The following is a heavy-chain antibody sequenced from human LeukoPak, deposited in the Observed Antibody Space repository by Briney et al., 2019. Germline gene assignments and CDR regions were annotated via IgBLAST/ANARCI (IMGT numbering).Heavy chain of an antibody. D-gene: IGHD4-17*01. J-gene: IGHJ3*02. CDR1: GGSFSGYY. CDR2: INHSGST. V-gene: IGHV4-34*01. CDR3: ARTATVTIAFDI. Sequence: SETPSLTCAVYGGSFSGYYWSWIRQPPGKGLEWIGEINHSGSTNYNPSLKSRVTISVDTSKNQFSLKLSSVTAADTAVYYCARTATVTIAFDIWGQGTMVTVSS.